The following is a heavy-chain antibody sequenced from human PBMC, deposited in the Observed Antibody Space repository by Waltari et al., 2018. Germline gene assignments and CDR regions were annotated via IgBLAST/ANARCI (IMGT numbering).Heavy chain of an antibody. CDR3: AVYSEDDYGYDF. D-gene: IGHD3-16*01. CDR2: IGGISGST. J-gene: IGHJ4*02. CDR1: GVSIRSTNW. Sequence: QVQLQESGPGLVKSSESLSLPCAVSGVSIRSTNWWNWIRQPPGKGLEWIGNIGGISGSTYYNPSLKSRVTISKDTSRNQFSPTVNSVTAADTAVFYCAVYSEDDYGYDFWGQGVLVTVSS. V-gene: IGHV4-28*01.